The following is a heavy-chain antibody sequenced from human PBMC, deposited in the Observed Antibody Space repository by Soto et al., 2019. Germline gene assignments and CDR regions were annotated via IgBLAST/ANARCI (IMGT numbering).Heavy chain of an antibody. V-gene: IGHV4-61*01. CDR2: IYYSGST. CDR3: AREAYYYDSSGYSYYFDY. CDR1: GCSVSSGSYY. D-gene: IGHD3-22*01. J-gene: IGHJ4*02. Sequence: PSETLSLTCPVSGCSVSSGSYYWSWIRQPPGKGLEWIGYIYYSGSTNYNPSLKSRVTISVDTSKNQFSLKLSSVTAADTAVYYCAREAYYYDSSGYSYYFDYWGQGTLVTVSS.